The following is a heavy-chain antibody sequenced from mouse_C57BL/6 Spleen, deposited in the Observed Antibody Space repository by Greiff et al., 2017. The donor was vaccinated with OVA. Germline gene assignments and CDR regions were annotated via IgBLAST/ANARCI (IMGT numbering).Heavy chain of an antibody. CDR3: ARSRQLRSWFAY. CDR2: IDPSDSYT. V-gene: IGHV1-69*01. Sequence: QVQLQQPGAELVMPGASVKLSCKASGYTFTSYWMHWVKQRPGQGLEWIGEIDPSDSYTNYNQKFKGKSTLTVDKSSSTAYMQLSSLTSEDSAVYYCARSRQLRSWFAYWGQGTLVTVSA. D-gene: IGHD3-2*02. CDR1: GYTFTSYW. J-gene: IGHJ3*01.